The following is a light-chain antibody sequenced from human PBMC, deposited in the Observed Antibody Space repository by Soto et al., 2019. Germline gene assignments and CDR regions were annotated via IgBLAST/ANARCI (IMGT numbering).Light chain of an antibody. CDR2: DAS. CDR3: QQYDDWPGVT. Sequence: EIVMTQSPASMSVSPGDRATLSCRASRSISKNLAWYQQKPGQSPRFLIYDASTRATGIPARFSGSGSGTDFTLTISSLQSEDSATYYCQQYDDWPGVTFGPGTKVEIK. V-gene: IGKV3-15*01. J-gene: IGKJ3*01. CDR1: RSISKN.